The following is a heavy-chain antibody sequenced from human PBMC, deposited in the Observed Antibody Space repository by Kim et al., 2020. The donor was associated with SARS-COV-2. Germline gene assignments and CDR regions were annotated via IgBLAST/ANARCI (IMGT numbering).Heavy chain of an antibody. J-gene: IGHJ2*01. CDR3: ARRPLLWFGELLVGWYFDL. CDR1: GFTFSDYY. V-gene: IGHV3-11*04. CDR2: ISSSGSTI. D-gene: IGHD3-10*01. Sequence: GGSLRLSCAASGFTFSDYYMSWIRQAPGKGLEWVSYISSSGSTIYYADSVKGRFTISRDNAKNSLYLQMNSLRAEDTAVYYCARRPLLWFGELLVGWYFDLWGRGTLVTVSS.